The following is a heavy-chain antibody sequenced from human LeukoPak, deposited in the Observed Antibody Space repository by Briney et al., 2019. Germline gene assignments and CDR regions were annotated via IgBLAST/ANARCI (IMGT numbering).Heavy chain of an antibody. Sequence: ASVKVSCKASGYTFTSYGISWVRQAPGQGLEWMGWISAYNGNTNYAQKLQGRVTMTTDTSTSTAYMELRSLRSDDTAVYYCARMQPPMISRPDYYYYYYMDVWGKGTTVTVSS. D-gene: IGHD3-22*01. CDR1: GYTFTSYG. CDR3: ARMQPPMISRPDYYYYYYMDV. V-gene: IGHV1-18*01. J-gene: IGHJ6*03. CDR2: ISAYNGNT.